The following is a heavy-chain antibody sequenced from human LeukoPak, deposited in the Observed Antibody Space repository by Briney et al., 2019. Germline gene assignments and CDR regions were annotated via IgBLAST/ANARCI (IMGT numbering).Heavy chain of an antibody. CDR3: ARDHDCSGGSCYSLDY. Sequence: GGSLRLSCAASGFTFADYAMSWVRQAPGKGLEWVSAIRGSGGSTYYADSVKGRFTISRDNSKNTLYLQMNSLRAEDTAVYYCARDHDCSGGSCYSLDYWGQGTLVTVSS. J-gene: IGHJ4*02. V-gene: IGHV3-23*01. CDR1: GFTFADYA. D-gene: IGHD2-15*01. CDR2: IRGSGGST.